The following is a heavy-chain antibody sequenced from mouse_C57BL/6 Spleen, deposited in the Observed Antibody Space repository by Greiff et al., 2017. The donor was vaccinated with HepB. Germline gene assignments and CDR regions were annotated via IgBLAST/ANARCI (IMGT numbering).Heavy chain of an antibody. CDR1: GYAFSSYW. CDR3: ARFDYYGSSYYFDY. D-gene: IGHD1-1*01. J-gene: IGHJ2*01. Sequence: VKVVESGAELVKPGASVKISCKASGYAFSSYWMNWVKQRPGKGLEWIGQIYPGDGDTNYNGKFKGKATLTADKSSSTAYMQLSSLTSEDSAVYFCARFDYYGSSYYFDYWGQGTTLTVSS. CDR2: IYPGDGDT. V-gene: IGHV1-80*01.